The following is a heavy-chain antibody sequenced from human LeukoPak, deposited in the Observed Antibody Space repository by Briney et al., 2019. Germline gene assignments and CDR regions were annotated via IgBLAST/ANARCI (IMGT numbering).Heavy chain of an antibody. V-gene: IGHV3-64*01. J-gene: IGHJ4*02. CDR2: ISSNGGST. CDR1: GFTFSSYA. Sequence: GGSLRLSCAASGFTFSSYAMHWVRQAPGKGLEYVSAISSNGGSTYYANSVKGRFTISRDNSKNTLYLQMGSLRAEDMAVYYCARGDSSGYYYLLTQWYFDYWGQGTLVTVSS. D-gene: IGHD3-22*01. CDR3: ARGDSSGYYYLLTQWYFDY.